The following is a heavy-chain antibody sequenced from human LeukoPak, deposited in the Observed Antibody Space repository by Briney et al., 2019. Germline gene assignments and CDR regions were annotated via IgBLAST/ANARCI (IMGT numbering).Heavy chain of an antibody. Sequence: GSLRLSCAASGFTFSSYAMSWVRQAPGKGLEWVSAISGSGGSTYYADSVKGRFTISRDNSKNTLYLQMNSLRAEDTAVYYCAKRAYCSSTSCYTPVTPLYYFDYWGQGTLVTVSS. CDR1: GFTFSSYA. CDR2: ISGSGGST. J-gene: IGHJ4*02. D-gene: IGHD2-2*02. CDR3: AKRAYCSSTSCYTPVTPLYYFDY. V-gene: IGHV3-23*01.